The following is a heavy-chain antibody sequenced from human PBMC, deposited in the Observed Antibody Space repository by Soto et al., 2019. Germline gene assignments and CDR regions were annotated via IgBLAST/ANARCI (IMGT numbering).Heavy chain of an antibody. CDR1: GYTFTSYD. D-gene: IGHD2-8*01. J-gene: IGHJ6*02. CDR3: ARGCNNGVCLYGIDV. CDR2: MNPNSGNT. V-gene: IGHV1-8*01. Sequence: QVQLVQSGAEVKKPGASVKVSCKASGYTFTSYDINWVRQATGQGLEWMGWMNPNSGNTGYAQKFQGRVTMTRNTTRRTGYLALSSLRSQDRAVYYCARGCNNGVCLYGIDVWGQGATVTVSS.